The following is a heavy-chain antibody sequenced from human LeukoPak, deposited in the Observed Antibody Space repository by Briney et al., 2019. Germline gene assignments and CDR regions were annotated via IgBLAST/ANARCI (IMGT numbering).Heavy chain of an antibody. CDR2: ISSSGSTI. CDR1: VFTFSSYE. V-gene: IGHV3-48*03. Sequence: PGGSLRLSCAASVFTFSSYEMYWVRQAPAKGLEWVSYISSSGSTIYYADSVKGRFTISRDNAKNSLYLQMNSLRAEDTAVYYCARAGLVRGHGFDYWGQGTLVTVSS. D-gene: IGHD6-19*01. J-gene: IGHJ4*02. CDR3: ARAGLVRGHGFDY.